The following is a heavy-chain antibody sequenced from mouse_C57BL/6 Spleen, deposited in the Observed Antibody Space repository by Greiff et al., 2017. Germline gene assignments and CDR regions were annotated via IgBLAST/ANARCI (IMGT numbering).Heavy chain of an antibody. V-gene: IGHV5-17*01. J-gene: IGHJ2*01. CDR2: IRSGSSTI. CDR3: ARRTTVVASLDY. D-gene: IGHD1-1*01. Sequence: EVTLVESGGGLVKPGGSLKLSCAASGFTFSDYGMHWVRQAPEKGLEWVAYIRSGSSTIYYADTVKGRFTISRDNAKNTLFLQMTSLRSEDTAMDYCARRTTVVASLDYWGQGTTLTVSS. CDR1: GFTFSDYG.